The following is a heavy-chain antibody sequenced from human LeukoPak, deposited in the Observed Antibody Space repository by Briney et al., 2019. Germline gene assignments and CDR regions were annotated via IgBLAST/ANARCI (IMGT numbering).Heavy chain of an antibody. V-gene: IGHV3-48*03. CDR2: ISSSGSTI. D-gene: IGHD4-17*01. CDR3: ARGWYGDYVSLFDY. Sequence: GGSLRLSCAASGFTFSSYEMNWVRQAPGKGLEWVSYISSSGSTIYYADSVKGRFTISRDNAKNSLYLQMNSLRAEDTAVYYCARGWYGDYVSLFDYWGQGTLVTFSS. CDR1: GFTFSSYE. J-gene: IGHJ4*02.